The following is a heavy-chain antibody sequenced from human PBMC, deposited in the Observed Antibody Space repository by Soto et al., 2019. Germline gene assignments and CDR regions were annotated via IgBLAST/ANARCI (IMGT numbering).Heavy chain of an antibody. CDR2: IIPIFGTA. CDR3: ARLLTLSAGYYYGMDV. D-gene: IGHD2-15*01. J-gene: IGHJ6*02. CDR1: GGTFSSYA. Sequence: SVKVSCKASGGTFSSYAINWVRQAPGQGLEWMGGIIPIFGTANYAQKFQGRVTITADESTSTAYMELSSLRSEDTAVYYCARLLTLSAGYYYGMDVWGQGTTVTVSS. V-gene: IGHV1-69*13.